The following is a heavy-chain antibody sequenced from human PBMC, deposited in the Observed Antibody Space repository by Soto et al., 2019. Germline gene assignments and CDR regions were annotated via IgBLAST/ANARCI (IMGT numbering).Heavy chain of an antibody. CDR1: GGSISSSSYY. D-gene: IGHD6-6*01. V-gene: IGHV4-39*01. J-gene: IGHJ4*02. CDR3: ASSIAARPSKIDY. Sequence: XGTLYLTCTVSGGSISSSSYYWGWIRQPPGKGLEWIGSIYYSGSTYYNPSLKSRVTISVDTSKNQFSLKLSSVTAADTAVYYCASSIAARPSKIDYWGQGTLVTVSS. CDR2: IYYSGST.